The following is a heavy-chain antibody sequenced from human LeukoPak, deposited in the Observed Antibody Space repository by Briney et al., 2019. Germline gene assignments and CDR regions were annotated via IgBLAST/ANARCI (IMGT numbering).Heavy chain of an antibody. Sequence: GGSLRLSCVASGFIFSNYYMSWVRQAPGKGLEWVANIKHDGSEKYFVDSVKGRFTISRDNAQDSLSLQMNTLRAEDTAVYYCARGGGAFDIWGQGTKVTVSS. J-gene: IGHJ3*02. CDR3: ARGGGAFDI. CDR2: IKHDGSEK. D-gene: IGHD5-12*01. V-gene: IGHV3-7*04. CDR1: GFIFSNYY.